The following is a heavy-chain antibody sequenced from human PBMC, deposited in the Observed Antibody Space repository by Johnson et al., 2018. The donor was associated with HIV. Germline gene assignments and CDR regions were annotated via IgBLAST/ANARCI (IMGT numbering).Heavy chain of an antibody. J-gene: IGHJ3*02. D-gene: IGHD6-19*01. CDR3: AKESRAVAGTAFEI. Sequence: VQLVESGGGLVQPGRSLRLSCAASGFTFDDYAMHWVRQAPGKGLEWVSGISWNSGSIGYADSVKGRFTISRDNAKNSLYLQMNSLRVEDTALYYCAKESRAVAGTAFEIWGQGTMVTVSS. V-gene: IGHV3-9*01. CDR1: GFTFDDYA. CDR2: ISWNSGSI.